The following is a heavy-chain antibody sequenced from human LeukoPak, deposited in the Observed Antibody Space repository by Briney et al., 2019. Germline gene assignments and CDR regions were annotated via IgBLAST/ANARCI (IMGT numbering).Heavy chain of an antibody. V-gene: IGHV1-18*01. CDR2: ISAYNGNT. CDR1: GYTFTSCG. Sequence: ASVKVSCKASGYTFTSCGISWVRQAPGQGLEWMGWISAYNGNTNYAQKLQGRVTMTTDTSTSTAYMELRSLRSDDTAVYYCARRTSDYGGNYYYSDYWGQGTLVTVSS. CDR3: ARRTSDYGGNYYYSDY. J-gene: IGHJ4*02. D-gene: IGHD4-23*01.